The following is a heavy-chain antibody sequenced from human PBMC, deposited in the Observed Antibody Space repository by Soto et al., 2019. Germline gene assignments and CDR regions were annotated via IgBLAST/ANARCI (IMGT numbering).Heavy chain of an antibody. CDR1: GYTFSAFH. CDR2: LNPTSGDT. D-gene: IGHD2-2*02. Sequence: QVQLGQSGAEVKKPGASVKVSCKASGYTFSAFHINWVRQAPGQGLGWMGWLNPTSGDTKCTQKFEGRVTMTRATSIRTAYMELINLRSDDTVVYYCARGHFSSGSCYSWFDSWGQGTLVAVSS. J-gene: IGHJ5*01. CDR3: ARGHFSSGSCYSWFDS. V-gene: IGHV1-2*02.